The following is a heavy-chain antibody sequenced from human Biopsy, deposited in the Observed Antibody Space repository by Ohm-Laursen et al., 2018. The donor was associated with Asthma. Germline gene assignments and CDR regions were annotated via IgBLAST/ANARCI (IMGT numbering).Heavy chain of an antibody. J-gene: IGHJ6*02. Sequence: GASVKVSCKASGYTFINYAIHWVRQAPGQRLEWMGWINAGNGNTKYSQKFQGRVTMITDTSTSTAYMELRSLRSDDTAVYFCARAVDYSHYYGIDVWGPGTTVTVS. CDR2: INAGNGNT. CDR3: ARAVDYSHYYGIDV. CDR1: GYTFINYA. V-gene: IGHV1-3*01. D-gene: IGHD3-10*01.